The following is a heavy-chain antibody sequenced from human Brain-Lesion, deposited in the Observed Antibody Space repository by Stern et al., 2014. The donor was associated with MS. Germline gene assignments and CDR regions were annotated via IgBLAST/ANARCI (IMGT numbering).Heavy chain of an antibody. CDR3: ARHWGTDL. CDR2: IIPRTGEA. CDR1: GGLFRSDA. Sequence: VQLVESGAEVRKPGSSAKVSCKASGGLFRSDAISWVRQAPGQGLEWLGGIIPRTGEAHYAQKFLDRVTITADESTTTTYMDLNSLTSEDTALYYCARHWGTDLWGQGTLLTVSS. V-gene: IGHV1-69*01. D-gene: IGHD7-27*01. J-gene: IGHJ5*02.